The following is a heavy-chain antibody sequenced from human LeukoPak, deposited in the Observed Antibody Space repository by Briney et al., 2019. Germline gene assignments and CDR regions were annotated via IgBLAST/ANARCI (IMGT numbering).Heavy chain of an antibody. CDR3: ARVGDDGDSYFVDY. CDR1: GGSFSGYY. J-gene: IGHJ4*02. D-gene: IGHD2-21*02. V-gene: IGHV4-34*01. Sequence: SETLSLTCAVYGGSFSGYYWSWIRQPPGKGLEWIGEINHSGSTNYNPSLKSRVTISVDTSKNQFSLKLSSVTAADTAVYYCARVGDDGDSYFVDYWGQGTLVTVSS. CDR2: INHSGST.